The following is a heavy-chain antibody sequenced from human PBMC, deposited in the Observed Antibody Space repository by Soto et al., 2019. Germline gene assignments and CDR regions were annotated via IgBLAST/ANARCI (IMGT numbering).Heavy chain of an antibody. CDR2: IYYSGST. J-gene: IGHJ5*02. D-gene: IGHD5-18*01. V-gene: IGHV4-59*01. CDR3: SIDNAYSYGYNLDR. Sequence: QVQLQESGPGLVKPSETLSLTCTVSGGSISSYYWSWIRQPPGKGLEWVGYIYYSGSTNYNPSLKSPVTISADTAKTQFSLKLTSVTAADTAVYYCSIDNAYSYGYNLDRWGQGTLVTVSS. CDR1: GGSISSYY.